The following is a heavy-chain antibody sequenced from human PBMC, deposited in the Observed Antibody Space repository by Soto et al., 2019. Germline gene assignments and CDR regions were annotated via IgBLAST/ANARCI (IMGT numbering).Heavy chain of an antibody. CDR2: LNTYNANT. D-gene: IGHD2-15*01. CDR1: GYTFINYG. Sequence: QIQLVQSEGEVRQPGASVKVSCKTSGYTFINYGVTWVRQRPGQGLERMGWLNTYNANTKYAQKLQGRVTMTADTSASTAYVELRSLRSDDPAVYFCARAQTPTESDFWGQGTLVIVSS. CDR3: ARAQTPTESDF. V-gene: IGHV1-18*01. J-gene: IGHJ4*02.